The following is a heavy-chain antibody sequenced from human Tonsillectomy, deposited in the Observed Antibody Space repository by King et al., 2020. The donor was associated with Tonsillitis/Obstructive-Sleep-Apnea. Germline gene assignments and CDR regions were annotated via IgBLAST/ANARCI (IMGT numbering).Heavy chain of an antibody. D-gene: IGHD5-12*01. CDR3: TTGYGDY. J-gene: IGHJ4*02. CDR1: GVTFSEAT. V-gene: IGHV3-73*01. CDR2: SISKGNNYAT. Sequence: VQLVESGGGLVQTGGCLKLSCVASGVTFSEATMHLGRQASGKGVEWVVRSISKGNNYATVYDVSVKGRFTISRDDSKNTAYLQMNSLKTEDTAVYHCTTGYGDYWGQGTLVTVSS.